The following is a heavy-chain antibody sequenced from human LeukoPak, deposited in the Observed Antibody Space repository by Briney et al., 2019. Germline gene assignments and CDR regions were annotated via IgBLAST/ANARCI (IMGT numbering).Heavy chain of an antibody. V-gene: IGHV4-59*01. Sequence: PSETLSLTCTVSGGSISSYYWSWIRQPPGKGLEWIGYIYYSGSTNYNPSLKSRVTISVDTSKNQFSLKLSSVTAADTAVYCCARVLGTTDYYYMDVWGKGTTVTVSS. D-gene: IGHD1-26*01. CDR2: IYYSGST. J-gene: IGHJ6*03. CDR3: ARVLGTTDYYYMDV. CDR1: GGSISSYY.